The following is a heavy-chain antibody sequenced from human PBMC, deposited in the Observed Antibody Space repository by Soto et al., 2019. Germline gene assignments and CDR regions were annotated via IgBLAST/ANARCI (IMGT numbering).Heavy chain of an antibody. V-gene: IGHV3-30*18. D-gene: IGHD3-22*01. J-gene: IGHJ4*02. CDR2: ISYDESNK. CDR3: AKVQAQYSGYYPH. CDR1: GFTFSSYG. Sequence: GRSLRLSCAASGFTFSSYGMHWVPQAAGKGLEWVAVISYDESNKYYAYSVKGRFTISRDNSKNTLYLQMNSLRAEDTAVYHCAKVQAQYSGYYPHWGQGTLVTVSS.